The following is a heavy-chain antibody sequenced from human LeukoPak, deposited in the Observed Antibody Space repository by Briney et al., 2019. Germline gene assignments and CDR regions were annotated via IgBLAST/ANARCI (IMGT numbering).Heavy chain of an antibody. J-gene: IGHJ4*02. V-gene: IGHV1-2*02. CDR2: INPNSGGT. D-gene: IGHD3-10*01. CDR3: ARSRTGSGFLFDY. CDR1: GYTFTGYY. Sequence: ASVKVSCKASGYTFTGYYMHWVRQAPGQGLEWMGWINPNSGGTNYAQKFQGRVTMTRDTSISTAYMELSRLRSDDTAVYYCARSRTGSGFLFDYWGQGTLATVSS.